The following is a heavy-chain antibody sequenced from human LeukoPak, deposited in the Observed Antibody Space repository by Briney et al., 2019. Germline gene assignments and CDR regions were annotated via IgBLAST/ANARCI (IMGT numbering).Heavy chain of an antibody. D-gene: IGHD3-22*01. Sequence: GGSLRLSXAASGFTFSSHAMSWVRQAPGKGLAWVSAVSGRGANTYYADSVKGRFTISRDNSKNTLYLQMNSLRAEDTAIYYCVKDMEYYYDSSDYSPYYSYYMDVWGKGTTVTVSS. V-gene: IGHV3-23*01. J-gene: IGHJ6*03. CDR1: GFTFSSHA. CDR3: VKDMEYYYDSSDYSPYYSYYMDV. CDR2: VSGRGANT.